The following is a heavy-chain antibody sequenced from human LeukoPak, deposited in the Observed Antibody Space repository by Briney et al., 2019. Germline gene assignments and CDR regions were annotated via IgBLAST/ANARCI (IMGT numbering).Heavy chain of an antibody. J-gene: IGHJ4*02. V-gene: IGHV3-30-3*01. D-gene: IGHD6-19*01. CDR1: GFIFSSYA. CDR3: AAGYSSGWYVY. Sequence: QPGRSLRLSCAASGFIFSSYAMHWVRQAPGTGLEWVAVISYDGSNNYYADSVKGRFTISRDNAKNTLYLQMNSLRAEDTAVYYCAAGYSSGWYVYWGQGTLVTVSS. CDR2: ISYDGSNN.